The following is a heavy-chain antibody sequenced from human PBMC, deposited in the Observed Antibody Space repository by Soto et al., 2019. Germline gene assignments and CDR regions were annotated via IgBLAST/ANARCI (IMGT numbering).Heavy chain of an antibody. J-gene: IGHJ4*02. V-gene: IGHV3-30-3*01. CDR2: ISYAGSNK. Sequence: RGSLRLSCAASGFTFSSYAMHWVRQAPGKGLEWVAVISYAGSNKYYADSVKGRFTISRDNSKNTLYLQMNSLRAEDTAVYYCARDLRIAAAPENDYWGQGTLVTGSS. D-gene: IGHD6-13*01. CDR1: GFTFSSYA. CDR3: ARDLRIAAAPENDY.